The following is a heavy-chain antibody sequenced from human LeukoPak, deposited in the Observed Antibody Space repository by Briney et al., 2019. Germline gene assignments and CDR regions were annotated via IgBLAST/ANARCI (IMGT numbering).Heavy chain of an antibody. Sequence: GGSLRLSCAASGFTFSSYGMHWVRQAPGKGLEWVSSISSSSSYIYYADSVKGRFTISRDNAKNSLYLQMNSLRAEDTAMYYCARERSGGYCDYWGQGTLVTVSS. V-gene: IGHV3-21*01. CDR3: ARERSGGYCDY. D-gene: IGHD3-22*01. CDR2: ISSSSSYI. CDR1: GFTFSSYG. J-gene: IGHJ4*02.